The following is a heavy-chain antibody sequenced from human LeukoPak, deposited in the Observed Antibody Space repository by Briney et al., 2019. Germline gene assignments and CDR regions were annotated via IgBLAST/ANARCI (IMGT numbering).Heavy chain of an antibody. D-gene: IGHD6-13*01. CDR3: ARVTGYSSSWYEYFQH. Sequence: GASVKVSCKASGYTFTGYYMHWVRQAPGQGLEWMGWINPNSGGINYAQKFQGRVTMTRDTSISTAYMELSRLRSDDTAVYYCARVTGYSSSWYEYFQHWGQGTLVTVSS. J-gene: IGHJ1*01. CDR1: GYTFTGYY. V-gene: IGHV1-2*02. CDR2: INPNSGGI.